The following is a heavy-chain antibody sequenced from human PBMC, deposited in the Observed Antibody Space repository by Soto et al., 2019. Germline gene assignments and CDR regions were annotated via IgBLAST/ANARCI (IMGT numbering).Heavy chain of an antibody. J-gene: IGHJ6*02. V-gene: IGHV1-2*02. Sequence: ASVKVSCKASGYTFTGYYMHWVRQAPGQGLEWMGWINPNSGGTNYAQKFQGRVTMTRDTSISTAYMELSRLRSDDTAVYYCARDPSRGYDKSYYYYYYGMDVWGQGTTVTVSS. D-gene: IGHD5-12*01. CDR3: ARDPSRGYDKSYYYYYYGMDV. CDR1: GYTFTGYY. CDR2: INPNSGGT.